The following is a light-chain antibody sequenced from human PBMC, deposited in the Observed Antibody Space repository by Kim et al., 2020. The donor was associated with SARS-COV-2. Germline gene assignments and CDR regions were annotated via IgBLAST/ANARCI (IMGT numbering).Light chain of an antibody. CDR1: NIGSKS. CDR3: QVWDSSSDHVV. J-gene: IGLJ2*01. Sequence: SYELTQPPSVSVAPGKTARLTCGGNNIGSKSVHWYQQKPGQAPVLVIYYDSDRPSGIPERFSGSNSGNTATLTISRVEAGDEADYYCQVWDSSSDHVVFGGGTKLTVL. V-gene: IGLV3-21*04. CDR2: YDS.